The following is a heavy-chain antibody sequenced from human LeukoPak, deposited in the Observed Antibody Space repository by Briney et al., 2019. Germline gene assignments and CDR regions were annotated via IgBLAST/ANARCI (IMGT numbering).Heavy chain of an antibody. V-gene: IGHV4-31*03. CDR3: ARDEAGDLGAFDI. D-gene: IGHD3-16*01. CDR1: GGSISSGGYY. J-gene: IGHJ3*02. CDR2: IYYSGST. Sequence: SQTLSLTCTVSGGSISSGGYYWSWIRQHPGKGLEWIGYIYYSGSTYYNPSLKSRVTISVDTSKNQFSLKVSSVTAADTAVYYCARDEAGDLGAFDIWGQGTMVTVSS.